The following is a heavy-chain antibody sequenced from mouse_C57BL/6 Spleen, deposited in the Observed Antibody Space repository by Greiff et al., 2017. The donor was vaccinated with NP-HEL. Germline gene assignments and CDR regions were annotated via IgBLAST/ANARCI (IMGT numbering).Heavy chain of an antibody. Sequence: VQLQQSGPELVKPGASVKISCKASGYTFTDYYMNWVKQSHGKSLEWIGDINPNNGGTSYNQKFKGKATLTVDKSSSTAYMELRSLTSEDSAVYYCALGDGYYSYWGQGTTLTVSS. CDR3: ALGDGYYSY. CDR2: INPNNGGT. V-gene: IGHV1-26*01. D-gene: IGHD2-3*01. CDR1: GYTFTDYY. J-gene: IGHJ2*01.